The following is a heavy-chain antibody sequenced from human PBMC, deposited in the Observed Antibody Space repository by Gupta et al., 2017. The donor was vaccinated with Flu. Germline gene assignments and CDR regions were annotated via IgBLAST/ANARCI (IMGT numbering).Heavy chain of an antibody. V-gene: IGHV3-23*01. J-gene: IGHJ4*02. CDR1: GFTLSNFA. D-gene: IGHD1-1*01. CDR3: AKSKWPIKMGLEY. Sequence: EVQLLESGGGLVQPGGSLRLSCTASGFTLSNFAMTWARQAPGKGLEWVSGVSNSDVTYYADAVKGRFTVSSDSSKNTLYLQMNSLRVEDSAIYYCAKSKWPIKMGLEYWGQGTLVTVSS. CDR2: VSNSDVT.